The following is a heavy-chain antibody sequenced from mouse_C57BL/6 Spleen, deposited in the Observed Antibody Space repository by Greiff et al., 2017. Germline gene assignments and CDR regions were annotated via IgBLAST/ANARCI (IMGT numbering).Heavy chain of an antibody. Sequence: VQLQQPGAELVRPGSSVKLSCKASGYTFTSSWMHWVKQRPIQGLEWIGNIDPSDSETHYNQKFKDKATLTVDKSSSTAYMQLSSLTSEDSAVYYCARGPDYCGMDYWGQGTSVTVSS. V-gene: IGHV1-52*01. CDR3: ARGPDYCGMDY. J-gene: IGHJ4*01. CDR2: IDPSDSET. CDR1: GYTFTSSW.